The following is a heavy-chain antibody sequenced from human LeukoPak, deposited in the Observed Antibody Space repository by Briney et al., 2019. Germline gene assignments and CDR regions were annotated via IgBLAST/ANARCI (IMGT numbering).Heavy chain of an antibody. D-gene: IGHD2-2*01. CDR2: IKQDGSAK. CDR3: ARWRGSTSERSDY. Sequence: GGSLRLSCTASGFTFSDYWMTWLRQATGKGLEWVANIKQDGSAKYYVDPVKARFTISRDNAKNSLYLQMDSLRVEDTATYYCARWRGSTSERSDYWGQGTLVTVSS. CDR1: GFTFSDYW. V-gene: IGHV3-7*01. J-gene: IGHJ4*02.